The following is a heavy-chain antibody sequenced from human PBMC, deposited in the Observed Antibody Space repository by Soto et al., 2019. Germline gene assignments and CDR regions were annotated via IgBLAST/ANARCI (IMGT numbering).Heavy chain of an antibody. CDR3: ARDVFCGGAPACPDMDV. CDR1: GYTFSGYS. D-gene: IGHD2-21*01. V-gene: IGHV1-18*04. CDR2: ISGYNGDT. J-gene: IGHJ6*02. Sequence: ASVKVSCKASGYTFSGYSITWVRQAPGQGLEWMGRISGYNGDTNYARTLRGRLTLTTDTSTSTAYMELRSLTSDDTAVYYCARDVFCGGAPACPDMDVWGQGTTVTVSS.